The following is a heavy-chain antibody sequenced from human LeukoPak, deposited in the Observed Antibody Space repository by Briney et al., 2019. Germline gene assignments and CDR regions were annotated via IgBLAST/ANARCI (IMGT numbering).Heavy chain of an antibody. V-gene: IGHV3-30*04. CDR3: AKDQWELPSYFDY. D-gene: IGHD1-26*01. CDR2: ISHDGINK. Sequence: GGSLRLSCAASGFTFSYYNLHWVRQAPGKGLEWVAVISHDGINKYYADSVKGRFTISRDNSRNTVYLQMNSLRRDDTAVYYCAKDQWELPSYFDYWGQGTLVTVSS. CDR1: GFTFSYYN. J-gene: IGHJ4*02.